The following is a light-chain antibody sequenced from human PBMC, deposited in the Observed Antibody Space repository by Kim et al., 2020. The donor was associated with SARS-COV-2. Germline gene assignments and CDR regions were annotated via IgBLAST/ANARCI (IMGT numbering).Light chain of an antibody. CDR3: NSRDSNDNVV. Sequence: VALGQRVSITCQGDSLRSNYATWYQQKPGQAPILVIYGKNNRPSGIPDRFSGSSSGNTASLTITGTQAGDEADYYCNSRDSNDNVVFGGGTQLTVL. V-gene: IGLV3-19*01. J-gene: IGLJ2*01. CDR2: GKN. CDR1: SLRSNY.